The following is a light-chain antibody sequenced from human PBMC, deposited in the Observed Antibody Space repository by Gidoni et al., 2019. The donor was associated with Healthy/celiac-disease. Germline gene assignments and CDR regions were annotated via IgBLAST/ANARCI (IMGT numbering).Light chain of an antibody. Sequence: DIQLTQSPSFLSASVGDRVTITCPASQGISSYLAWYQQKPGKAPKLLIYAASTLQSGVPSRFSGSGSGTEFTLTISSLQPEDFATYYCQQLNSYPPTFGPGTKVDIK. CDR2: AAS. CDR1: QGISSY. CDR3: QQLNSYPPT. J-gene: IGKJ3*01. V-gene: IGKV1-9*01.